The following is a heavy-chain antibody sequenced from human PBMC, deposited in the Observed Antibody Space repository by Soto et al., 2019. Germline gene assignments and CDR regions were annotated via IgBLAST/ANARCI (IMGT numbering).Heavy chain of an antibody. CDR2: IIPIFGTA. Sequence: ASVKVSCKASGGTFSSYAISWVRQAPGQGLEWMGGIIPIFGTANYAQKFQGRVTITGDESTSTAYMELSSLRSEDTAVYYCARGRELELRGVAYYYYGMDVWGQGTTVTVSS. D-gene: IGHD1-7*01. CDR1: GGTFSSYA. J-gene: IGHJ6*02. CDR3: ARGRELELRGVAYYYYGMDV. V-gene: IGHV1-69*13.